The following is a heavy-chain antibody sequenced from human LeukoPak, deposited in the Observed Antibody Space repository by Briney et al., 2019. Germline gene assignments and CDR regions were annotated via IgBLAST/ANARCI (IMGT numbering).Heavy chain of an antibody. D-gene: IGHD1-26*01. CDR3: AKDGWEDSYDYFDY. J-gene: IGHJ4*02. CDR1: GGTFNSYA. Sequence: SVKVSCKASGGTFNSYAFSWVRQAPGQGLEWMGGIIPIFGTANYAQKVQGRVTITTDESTTTAYMELSSLRSEDTAVYYCAKDGWEDSYDYFDYWGQGTLVTVSS. CDR2: IIPIFGTA. V-gene: IGHV1-69*05.